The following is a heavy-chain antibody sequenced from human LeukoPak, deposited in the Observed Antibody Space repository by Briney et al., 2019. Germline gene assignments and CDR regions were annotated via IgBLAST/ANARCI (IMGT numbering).Heavy chain of an antibody. CDR3: GRAYYDFWSGSAEYAYDI. V-gene: IGHV3-23*01. D-gene: IGHD3-3*01. CDR1: GFTFSSYA. J-gene: IGHJ3*02. Sequence: PGGSLRLSCAASGFTFSSYAMSWVRQAPGKGLEWVSAISGSGGSTYYADSVKGRFTISRDNSKNTLYLQMNSLRAEDTAVYYCGRAYYDFWSGSAEYAYDIWGQGTMVTVSS. CDR2: ISGSGGST.